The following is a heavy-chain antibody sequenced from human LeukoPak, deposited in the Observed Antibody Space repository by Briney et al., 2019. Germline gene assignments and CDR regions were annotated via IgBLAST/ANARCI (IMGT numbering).Heavy chain of an antibody. CDR1: GFTFSSYA. Sequence: PGGSLRLSCAASGFTFSSYAMHWVRQAPGKGLEWVAVISYDGSNKYYADSVKGRFTISRDNSKNTLYLQMNSLRAEDTAVYYCARAMHPDYYDSSGYYYSYYFDYWGQGTLVTVSS. V-gene: IGHV3-30-3*01. D-gene: IGHD3-22*01. CDR2: ISYDGSNK. J-gene: IGHJ4*02. CDR3: ARAMHPDYYDSSGYYYSYYFDY.